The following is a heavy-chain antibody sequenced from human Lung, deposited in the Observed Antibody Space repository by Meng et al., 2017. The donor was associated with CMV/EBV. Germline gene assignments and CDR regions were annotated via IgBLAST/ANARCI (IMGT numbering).Heavy chain of an antibody. CDR2: IKQDGSEK. V-gene: IGHV3-7*01. D-gene: IGHD1/OR15-1a*01. CDR1: GFTFSSYW. CDR3: ARNTLSYYGMDV. Sequence: SCAASGFTFSSYWMSWVRQAPGKGLEWVANIKQDGSEKYYVDSVKGRFTISRDNAKNSLYLQLNSLRAEDTAIYYCARNTLSYYGMDVWGQGTTVTVSS. J-gene: IGHJ6*02.